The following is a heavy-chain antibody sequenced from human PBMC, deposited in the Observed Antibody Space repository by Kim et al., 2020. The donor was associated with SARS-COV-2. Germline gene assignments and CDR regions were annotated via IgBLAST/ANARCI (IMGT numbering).Heavy chain of an antibody. CDR1: GYTFTGYY. CDR2: INPNSGGT. D-gene: IGHD2-2*02. V-gene: IGHV1-2*02. Sequence: ASVKVSCKASGYTFTGYYMHWVRQAPGQGLEWMGWINPNSGGTNYAQKFQGRVTMTRDTSISTAYMELSRLRSDDTAVYYCARSWGYCSSTSCYTLDYWGQGTLVTVSS. CDR3: ARSWGYCSSTSCYTLDY. J-gene: IGHJ4*02.